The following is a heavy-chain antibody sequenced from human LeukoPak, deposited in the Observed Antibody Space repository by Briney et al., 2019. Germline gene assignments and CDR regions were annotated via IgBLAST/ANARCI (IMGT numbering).Heavy chain of an antibody. CDR1: GFTVSSNY. J-gene: IGHJ4*02. CDR2: IYSGGST. CDR3: ARDDVLLWFGELSPPRY. V-gene: IGHV3-66*01. D-gene: IGHD3-10*01. Sequence: GGSLRLSCAASGFTVSSNYMSWVRQAPGKGLEWVSVIYSGGSTYYADSVKGRFIISRDNSKNTLYLQMNSLRAEDTAVYYCARDDVLLWFGELSPPRYWGQGTLVTVSS.